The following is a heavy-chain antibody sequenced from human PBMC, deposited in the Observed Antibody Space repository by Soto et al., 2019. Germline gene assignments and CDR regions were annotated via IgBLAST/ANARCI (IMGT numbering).Heavy chain of an antibody. J-gene: IGHJ6*02. D-gene: IGHD2-2*02. CDR3: AKDGSGVPAALLGYYHGMDV. CDR1: GFTFSSYA. CDR2: ISGSGGST. Sequence: GGSRRLACAASGFTFSSYAMSWVRQAPGKGLEWVSAISGSGGSTYYADSVKGRFTISRDNSKNTLYLQMNSLRAEDTAVYYFAKDGSGVPAALLGYYHGMDVWGQGTTVTVSS. V-gene: IGHV3-23*01.